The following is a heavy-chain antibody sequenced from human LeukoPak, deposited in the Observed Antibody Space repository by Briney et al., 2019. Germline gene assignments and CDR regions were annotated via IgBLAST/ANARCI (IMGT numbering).Heavy chain of an antibody. V-gene: IGHV4-59*01. CDR3: ARTVVVIATDAFDI. Sequence: PSETLSLTCTVSGGSISSYYWSWIRQPPGKGLEWIGYIYYSGSTNYNPSLKSRVTISVDTSKNQSSLKLSSVTAADTAVYYCARTVVVIATDAFDIWGQGTMVTVSS. J-gene: IGHJ3*02. CDR1: GGSISSYY. CDR2: IYYSGST. D-gene: IGHD2-21*01.